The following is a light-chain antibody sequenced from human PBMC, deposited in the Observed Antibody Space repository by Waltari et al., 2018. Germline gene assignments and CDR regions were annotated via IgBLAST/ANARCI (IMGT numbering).Light chain of an antibody. Sequence: EIALTQSPATLSLSPGDRATLPCRASQSIGTYLAWYQQKPGQAPRLLIYDASNRAAGVPARFSGSGSGTDFTLTISSLEPEDFAVYYCQQRSNWPPFTFGPGTTVDIK. CDR2: DAS. CDR1: QSIGTY. CDR3: QQRSNWPPFT. J-gene: IGKJ3*01. V-gene: IGKV3-11*01.